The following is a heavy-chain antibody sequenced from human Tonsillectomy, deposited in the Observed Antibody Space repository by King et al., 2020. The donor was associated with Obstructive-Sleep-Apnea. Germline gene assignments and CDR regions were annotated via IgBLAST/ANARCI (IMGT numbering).Heavy chain of an antibody. Sequence: AQLVQSGAEVKKPGASVKVSCKASGYTFTGYHMHWVRQAPGQGLEWMGWINPNSGGIKYAQNFQGRVTMTRDTSISTAYMELSRLRSDDTAVYYCATVAVATATYYFDYWGQGTLVTVSS. V-gene: IGHV1-2*02. CDR1: GYTFTGYH. CDR3: ATVAVATATYYFDY. CDR2: INPNSGGI. J-gene: IGHJ4*02. D-gene: IGHD4-17*01.